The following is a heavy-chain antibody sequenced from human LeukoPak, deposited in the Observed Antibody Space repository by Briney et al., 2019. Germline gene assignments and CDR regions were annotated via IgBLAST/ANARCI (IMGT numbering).Heavy chain of an antibody. V-gene: IGHV3-9*01. D-gene: IGHD2-2*01. Sequence: GGSLRLSCAASGFTFDDYAMHWVRQAPGKGLEWVSGISWNSGSIGYADSVKGRFTISRDNAKNSLYLQMNSLRAEDTALYYCAKDMPPVPASSNYYYYGMDVWGQGTTVTVSS. CDR3: AKDMPPVPASSNYYYYGMDV. J-gene: IGHJ6*02. CDR1: GFTFDDYA. CDR2: ISWNSGSI.